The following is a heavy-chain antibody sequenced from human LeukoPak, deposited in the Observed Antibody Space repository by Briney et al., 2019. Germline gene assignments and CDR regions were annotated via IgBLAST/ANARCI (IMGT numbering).Heavy chain of an antibody. CDR2: INPNSGDT. D-gene: IGHD5-18*01. Sequence: ASVKVSCKASGYTFTGYYMHWVRQAPGQGLEWMGWINPNSGDTNYAQKFQGRVTMTRDTSICTAYMELSRLRSDDTAVYYCARASEYSYGSCFDPWGQGTLVTVSS. CDR1: GYTFTGYY. V-gene: IGHV1-2*02. J-gene: IGHJ5*02. CDR3: ARASEYSYGSCFDP.